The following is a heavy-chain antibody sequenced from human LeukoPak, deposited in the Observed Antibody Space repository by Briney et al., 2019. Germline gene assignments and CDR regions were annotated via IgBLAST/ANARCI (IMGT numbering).Heavy chain of an antibody. CDR1: GFTFSSYA. CDR3: ARDRDAFDI. CDR2: ISYEGSNK. J-gene: IGHJ3*02. Sequence: GGPLRLSCAASGFTFSSYAMHWVRQAPGKGLEWVAVISYEGSNKYYADSVRGRFTISRDNSKNTLYLQINSLRAEDTAVYYCARDRDAFDIWGQGTMVTVSS. V-gene: IGHV3-30*04.